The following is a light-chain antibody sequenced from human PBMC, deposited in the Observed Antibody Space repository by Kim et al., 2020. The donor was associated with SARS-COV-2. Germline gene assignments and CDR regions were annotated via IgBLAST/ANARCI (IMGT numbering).Light chain of an antibody. Sequence: ASVGDRVTITCRGSQDINSHLAWYQQRPGMVPTLLIEGAFDLQSGAPSRFSGSGSGTNFTLTIWNLQPEDYATYYWQQADNFPWTFGQGTKVDIK. J-gene: IGKJ1*01. CDR2: GAF. CDR1: QDINSH. V-gene: IGKV1-12*01. CDR3: QQADNFPWT.